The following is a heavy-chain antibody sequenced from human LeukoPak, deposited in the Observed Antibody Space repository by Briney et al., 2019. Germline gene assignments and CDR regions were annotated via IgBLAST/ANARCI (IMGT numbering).Heavy chain of an antibody. Sequence: SETLSLTCAVSGGSISGGGYSWSWIRQPPGKGLEWIGYIYHSGSTYYNPSLKSRVTISVDRSKNQFSLKLSSVTAADTAVYYCARYCSGGSCYSDGLDYWGQGTLVTVSS. J-gene: IGHJ4*02. V-gene: IGHV4-30-2*01. CDR2: IYHSGST. D-gene: IGHD2-15*01. CDR1: GGSISGGGYS. CDR3: ARYCSGGSCYSDGLDY.